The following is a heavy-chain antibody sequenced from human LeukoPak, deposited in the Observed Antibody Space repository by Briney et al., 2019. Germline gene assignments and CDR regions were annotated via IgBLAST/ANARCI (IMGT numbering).Heavy chain of an antibody. CDR2: ISSSGSTI. J-gene: IGHJ4*02. D-gene: IGHD1-1*01. CDR3: AREKASTTGTTDYDY. V-gene: IGHV3-11*04. Sequence: GGSLRLSCAASGFTFSDYYMSWIRQAPGKGLEWVSYISSSGSTILYADSVKGRFSISRDNAKNSLFLQMNSLRAGDTAVYYCAREKASTTGTTDYDYWGQGTLVTVSS. CDR1: GFTFSDYY.